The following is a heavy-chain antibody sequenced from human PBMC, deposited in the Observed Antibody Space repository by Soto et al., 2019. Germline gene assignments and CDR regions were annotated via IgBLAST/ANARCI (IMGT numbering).Heavy chain of an antibody. CDR2: IYPSDSDI. CDR1: GYSFTSHW. J-gene: IGHJ6*02. V-gene: IGHV5-51*01. CDR3: ARQDYSNYRGGMDV. Sequence: GESLKISCKTSGYSFTSHWIAWVRQMPGKGLEWMGIIYPSDSDIRYRPSFQGQVTLSVDKSISTAYLQWSSLKASDTATYYCARQDYSNYRGGMDVWGQGTTVTVPS. D-gene: IGHD2-2*01.